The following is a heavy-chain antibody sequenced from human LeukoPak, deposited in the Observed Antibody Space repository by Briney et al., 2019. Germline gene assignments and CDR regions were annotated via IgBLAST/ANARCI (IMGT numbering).Heavy chain of an antibody. Sequence: PGRSLRLSCAASGFTFSSYGMHWVRQAPGKGLEWVAVIWYDGSNKYYADSVKGRFTISRDNCKNTLYLQMNSLRAEDTAVYYCTSGRTVGATYRFDPWGQGTLVTVSS. CDR3: TSGRTVGATYRFDP. J-gene: IGHJ5*02. D-gene: IGHD1-26*01. CDR2: IWYDGSNK. CDR1: GFTFSSYG. V-gene: IGHV3-33*08.